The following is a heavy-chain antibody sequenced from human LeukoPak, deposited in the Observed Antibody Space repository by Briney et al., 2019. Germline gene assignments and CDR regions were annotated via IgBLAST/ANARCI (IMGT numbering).Heavy chain of an antibody. D-gene: IGHD3-16*02. CDR1: GFTFGDYA. V-gene: IGHV3-49*04. Sequence: GGSLRLSCTASGFTFGDYAMSWVRQAPGKGPDWVGFIRSKAYGGKTEYAASVKGRFTISRDDSKIIVYLKMNSLRTEATAVYYCTREDLSGWFDPWGQGNLVTVSS. CDR3: TREDLSGWFDP. J-gene: IGHJ5*02. CDR2: IRSKAYGGKT.